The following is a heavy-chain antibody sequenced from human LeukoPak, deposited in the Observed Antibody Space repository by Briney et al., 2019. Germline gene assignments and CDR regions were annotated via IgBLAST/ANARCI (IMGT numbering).Heavy chain of an antibody. CDR1: GYTFTSYG. CDR3: AGDGDSSDSNWFDP. V-gene: IGHV1-18*01. CDR2: ISAYNGNT. Sequence: ASVKVSCKASGYTFTSYGISWVRQAPGQGLEWMGWISAYNGNTNYAQKLQGRVTMTTDTSTSTAYMELRSLRSDDTAVYYCAGDGDSSDSNWFDPWGQGTLVTVSS. D-gene: IGHD2-21*02. J-gene: IGHJ5*02.